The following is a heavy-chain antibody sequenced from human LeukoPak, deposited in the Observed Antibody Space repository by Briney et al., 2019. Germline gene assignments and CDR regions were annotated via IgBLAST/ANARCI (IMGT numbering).Heavy chain of an antibody. Sequence: GGSLRISCAASGFMFDDYAMHWVRQVPGRGLEWVSLISGDGVSSFYADSVRGRFTISRDNNNNSLPLQMHSLTAEDTAFYYCAREQFSHTSNYFDNWGQGILVTVSS. V-gene: IGHV3-43*02. CDR2: ISGDGVSS. D-gene: IGHD5-24*01. CDR1: GFMFDDYA. CDR3: AREQFSHTSNYFDN. J-gene: IGHJ4*02.